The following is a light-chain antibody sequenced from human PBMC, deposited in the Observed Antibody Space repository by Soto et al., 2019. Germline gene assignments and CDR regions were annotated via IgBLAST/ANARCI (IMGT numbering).Light chain of an antibody. V-gene: IGLV1-51*02. J-gene: IGLJ3*02. Sequence: QSVLTQPPSVSAAPGQKVTISCSGSSSNVGKYYVSWYQQFPRTAPKLLIYEDDKRPSGIPDRFSGSKSGTSATLGITGLQTGDEADYYCGTWDSSLSAGVFGGGTKLTVL. CDR1: SSNVGKYY. CDR3: GTWDSSLSAGV. CDR2: EDD.